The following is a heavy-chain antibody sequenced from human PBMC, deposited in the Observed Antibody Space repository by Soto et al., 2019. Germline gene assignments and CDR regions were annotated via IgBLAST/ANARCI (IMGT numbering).Heavy chain of an antibody. CDR2: ISDSGST. V-gene: IGHV4-59*01. D-gene: IGHD6-13*01. CDR1: SDSISSYY. CDR3: ARGTSWQLPFDY. J-gene: IGHJ4*02. Sequence: SETLSLTCTVSSDSISSYYWSWIRQPPGKRLEWIGYISDSGSTDYNPSLKSRVAISGDTSKNQFSLKVSSVTAADTAVYYCARGTSWQLPFDYWGQGTLVTVSS.